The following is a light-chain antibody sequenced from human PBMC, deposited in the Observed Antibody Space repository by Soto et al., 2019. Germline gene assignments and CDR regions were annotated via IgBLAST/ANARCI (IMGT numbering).Light chain of an antibody. V-gene: IGKV1-12*01. CDR3: KQFSAFPLT. CDR2: AVS. J-gene: IGKJ4*01. CDR1: QGINNW. Sequence: DIQMTQSPSSVSASVGDRVTITCRASQGINNWLAWYQQKPGKAPELLIYAVSYLQSGVPSRFSGSGSSTDFTLNMRSLQPEDFASLFCKQFSAFPLTLGGGTTVEIK.